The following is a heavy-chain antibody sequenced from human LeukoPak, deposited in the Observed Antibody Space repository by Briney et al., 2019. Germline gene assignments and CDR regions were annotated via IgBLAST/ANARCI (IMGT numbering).Heavy chain of an antibody. CDR2: INAGNGDT. CDR1: GYTFTKYV. V-gene: IGHV1-3*01. Sequence: ASVKVSCKASGYTFTKYVVHWVRQAPGQRPEWMGWINAGNGDTKYSQNFQDRVTITRGTSANTAYMELSSLTSEDTALYYCARDDCGDTCYPGGYWGQGTLVTVSS. D-gene: IGHD2-21*01. J-gene: IGHJ4*02. CDR3: ARDDCGDTCYPGGY.